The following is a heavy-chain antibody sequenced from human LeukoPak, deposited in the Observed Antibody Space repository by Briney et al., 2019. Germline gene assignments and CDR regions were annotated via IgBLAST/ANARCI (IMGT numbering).Heavy chain of an antibody. CDR3: ARRKRYSYGPYYYYYMDV. Sequence: SETLSLTCTVSGGSISSSSYYWGWIRQPPGKGLEWIGSIYYSGSTNYNPSLKSRVTISVDTSKNQFSLKLSSVTAADTAVYYCARRKRYSYGPYYYYYMDVWGKGTTVTVSS. J-gene: IGHJ6*03. V-gene: IGHV4-39*07. CDR2: IYYSGST. CDR1: GGSISSSSYY. D-gene: IGHD5-18*01.